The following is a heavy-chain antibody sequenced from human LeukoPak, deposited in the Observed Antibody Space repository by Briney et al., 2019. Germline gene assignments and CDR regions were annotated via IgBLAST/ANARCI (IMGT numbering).Heavy chain of an antibody. V-gene: IGHV3-30-3*01. D-gene: IGHD3-10*01. CDR1: GFTFSSYA. CDR3: ARDVYITIVRGVMPFDYYYGMDV. Sequence: GGSLRLSCAASGFTFSSYAMHWVRQAPGKGLEWVAVISYDGSNKYYADSVKGRFTISRDNSKNTLYLQMNSLRAEDTAVYYCARDVYITIVRGVMPFDYYYGMDVWGQGTTVTVSS. CDR2: ISYDGSNK. J-gene: IGHJ6*02.